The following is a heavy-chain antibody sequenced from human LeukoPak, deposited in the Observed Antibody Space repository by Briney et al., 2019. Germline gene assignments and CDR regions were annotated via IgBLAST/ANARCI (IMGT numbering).Heavy chain of an antibody. CDR1: GYTFTSYG. CDR3: ARDCSSTSCYTWGYEQEENWFDP. D-gene: IGHD2-2*02. J-gene: IGHJ5*02. V-gene: IGHV1-18*01. CDR2: IGAYNGNT. Sequence: ASVKVSCKASGYTFTSYGISWVRQAPGQGLEWMGWIGAYNGNTNYAQKLQGRVTMTTDTSTSTAYMELRSLRSDDTAVYYCARDCSSTSCYTWGYEQEENWFDPWGQGTLVTVSS.